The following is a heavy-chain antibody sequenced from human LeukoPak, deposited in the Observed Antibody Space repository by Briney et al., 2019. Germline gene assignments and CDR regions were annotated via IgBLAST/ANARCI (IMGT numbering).Heavy chain of an antibody. CDR3: ARDPPRIVVVVAATNYYGMDV. V-gene: IGHV1-18*01. J-gene: IGHJ6*02. Sequence: ASVKVSCTASGYTFTSYGISWVRQAPGQGLEWMGWISAYNGNTNYAQKLQGRVTMTTDTSTSTAYMELRSLRPDDTAVYYCARDPPRIVVVVAATNYYGMDVWGQGTTVTVSS. D-gene: IGHD2-15*01. CDR1: GYTFTSYG. CDR2: ISAYNGNT.